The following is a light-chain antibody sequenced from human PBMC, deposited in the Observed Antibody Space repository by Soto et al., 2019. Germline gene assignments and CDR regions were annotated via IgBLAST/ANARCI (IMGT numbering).Light chain of an antibody. CDR1: QTVRSSF. CDR2: GAS. CDR3: QQYGDSRLT. V-gene: IGKV3-20*01. Sequence: EIVSTQSPDTLSLSPGERGTLSCRASQTVRSSFLAWYQQKPGQAPRLLIYGASSRATGIPDRFSGSGSGTDFTLTISRLEPEDFALYYCQQYGDSRLTFGGGTKVEIK. J-gene: IGKJ4*01.